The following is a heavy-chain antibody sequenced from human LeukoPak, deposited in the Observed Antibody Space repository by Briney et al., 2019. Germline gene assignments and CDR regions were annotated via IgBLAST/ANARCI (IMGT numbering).Heavy chain of an antibody. V-gene: IGHV1-18*01. CDR2: ISAYNGNT. CDR3: ARIFEDILTGYYTDY. CDR1: GYTLTSYG. Sequence: ASVKVSCKASGYTLTSYGISWVRQAPGQGLEWMGWISAYNGNTNYAQKLQGRVTMTTDTSTSTAYMELRSLRSDDTAVYYCARIFEDILTGYYTDYWGQGTLVTVSS. D-gene: IGHD3-9*01. J-gene: IGHJ4*02.